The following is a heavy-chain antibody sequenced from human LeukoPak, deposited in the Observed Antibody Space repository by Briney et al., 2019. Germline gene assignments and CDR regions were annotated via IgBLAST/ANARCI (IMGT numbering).Heavy chain of an antibody. J-gene: IGHJ3*02. V-gene: IGHV1-24*01. CDR3: ATSRITIFGVVQAFDI. D-gene: IGHD3-3*01. CDR1: GYTLTELS. Sequence: ASVKVSCKVSGYTLTELSMHWGRQAPGKGLEWMGGFDPEDGETIYAQKFQGRVTMTEDTSTDTAYMELSSLRSEDTAVYYCATSRITIFGVVQAFDIWGQGTMVTVSS. CDR2: FDPEDGET.